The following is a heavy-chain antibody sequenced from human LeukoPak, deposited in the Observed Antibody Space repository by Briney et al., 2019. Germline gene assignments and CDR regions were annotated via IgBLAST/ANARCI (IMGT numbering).Heavy chain of an antibody. J-gene: IGHJ4*02. CDR3: ARRGDSDFRID. Sequence: GESLKISCKASGYSFTNYWIGWVRQMPGKGLEWMGIIYPGDSDTRYSPSLQGQVTISADKSISIVYLQWRSLKASDSAIYYCARRGDSDFRIDWGQGTLVTVSS. V-gene: IGHV5-51*01. D-gene: IGHD2-21*02. CDR2: IYPGDSDT. CDR1: GYSFTNYW.